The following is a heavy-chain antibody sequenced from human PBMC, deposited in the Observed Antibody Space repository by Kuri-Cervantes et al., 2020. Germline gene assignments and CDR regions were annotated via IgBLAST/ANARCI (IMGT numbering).Heavy chain of an antibody. D-gene: IGHD6-25*01. CDR3: ARDTTQRPRGFDY. Sequence: GGSLRLSCTVSGGSISSSSYYWGWIRQPPGKGLEWVAVIWYDGSNKYYADSVKGRFTISRDNSKNTLYLQMNSLRAEDAAVYYCARDTTQRPRGFDYWGQGTLVTVSS. V-gene: IGHV3-33*08. J-gene: IGHJ4*02. CDR1: GGSISSSSYY. CDR2: IWYDGSNK.